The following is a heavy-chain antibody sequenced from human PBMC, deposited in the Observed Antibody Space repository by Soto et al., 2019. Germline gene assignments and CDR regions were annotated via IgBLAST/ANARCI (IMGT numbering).Heavy chain of an antibody. CDR3: ARRYGSCFDY. D-gene: IGHD5-18*01. CDR2: IYYSEST. V-gene: IGHV4-59*08. Sequence: QVQLQESGPGLVKPSETLSLTCTVSGGSISSYYWSWIRQPPGKGLEWIWYIYYSESTNYNPSLKSRATISVDTSKNQFSLKLSSVTAADTAVYYCARRYGSCFDYWCQGTLVSVSS. J-gene: IGHJ4*02. CDR1: GGSISSYY.